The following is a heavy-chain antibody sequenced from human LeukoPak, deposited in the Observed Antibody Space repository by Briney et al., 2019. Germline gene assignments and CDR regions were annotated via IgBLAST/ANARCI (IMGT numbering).Heavy chain of an antibody. CDR1: GFTFSSYG. D-gene: IGHD6-19*01. V-gene: IGHV3-23*01. J-gene: IGHJ4*02. Sequence: GGSLRLSCAASGFTFSSYGMSWVRQAPGKGLEWVSAISGSGGSTYYADSVKGRFTISRDNSKNTLYLQMNSLRSDDTAVYYCARARGSGHTVDYWGQGTLVTVSS. CDR2: ISGSGGST. CDR3: ARARGSGHTVDY.